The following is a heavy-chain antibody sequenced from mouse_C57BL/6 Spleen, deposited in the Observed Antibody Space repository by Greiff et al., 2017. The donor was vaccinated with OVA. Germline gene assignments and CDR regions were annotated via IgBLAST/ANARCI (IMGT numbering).Heavy chain of an antibody. Sequence: VQLQQSGAELVKPGASVKISCKASGYAFSSYWMNWVKQRPGKGLEWIGQIYPGDGDTNYNGKFKGKATLTADKSSSTAYMQLSSLTSEDSAVYFCARNGNYENYFDYWGQGTTLTVSS. CDR1: GYAFSSYW. CDR2: IYPGDGDT. D-gene: IGHD2-1*01. CDR3: ARNGNYENYFDY. V-gene: IGHV1-80*01. J-gene: IGHJ2*01.